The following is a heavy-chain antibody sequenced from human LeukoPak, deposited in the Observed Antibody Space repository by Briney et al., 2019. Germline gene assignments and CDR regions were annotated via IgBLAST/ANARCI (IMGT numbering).Heavy chain of an antibody. CDR2: INSDGSWT. J-gene: IGHJ4*02. Sequence: GGSLRLSCAASGNYWMHWVRQAPGKGLVWVSHINSDGSWTSYADSVKGRFTISKDNAKNTVYLQMNGLRAEDTAVYYCVSFYETYWGRGTLVTVSS. CDR3: VSFYETY. CDR1: GNYW. V-gene: IGHV3-74*01. D-gene: IGHD2/OR15-2a*01.